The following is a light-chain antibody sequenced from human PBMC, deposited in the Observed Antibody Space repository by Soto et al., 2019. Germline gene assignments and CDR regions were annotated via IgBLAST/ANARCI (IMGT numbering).Light chain of an antibody. CDR3: QQYGSSPTWT. V-gene: IGKV3-20*01. CDR1: QSVSSSY. CDR2: GAS. J-gene: IGKJ1*01. Sequence: EIVLTQSPGTLSLSPGERATLSCRASQSVSSSYLAWYQQKPGQAPRLLIYGASSRATGIPDRFSGSGSGTDFTLTISRLEPEDLAVYYCQQYGSSPTWTVGQGTKVDNK.